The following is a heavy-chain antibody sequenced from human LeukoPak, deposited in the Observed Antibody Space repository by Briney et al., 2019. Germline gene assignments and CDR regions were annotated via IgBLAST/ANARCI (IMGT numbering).Heavy chain of an antibody. D-gene: IGHD1-26*01. J-gene: IGHJ4*02. CDR3: VRVLGGWELDY. CDR1: GFTFSSYT. V-gene: IGHV3-48*01. CDR2: ISSSSSTT. Sequence: GGSLRLSCAASGFTFSSYTMNWVRQAPGKGLEWVSYISSSSSTTYYADSVKGRFTISRDNAKNTLYLQMNILRAEDTAVYYCVRVLGGWELDYWGQGTLVTVSS.